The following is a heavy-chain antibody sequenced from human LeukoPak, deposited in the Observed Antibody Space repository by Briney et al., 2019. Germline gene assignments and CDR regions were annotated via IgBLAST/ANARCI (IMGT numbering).Heavy chain of an antibody. V-gene: IGHV1-69*13. CDR3: ARVGQDIGTPSFDY. D-gene: IGHD5-12*01. CDR2: IIPIFGTA. CDR1: GGTFSSYA. Sequence: ASVKVSCKASGGTFSSYAISWVRQAPGQGLEWMGGIIPIFGTANYAQKFLGRVTITADESTSTAYMELSSLRSEDTAVYYCARVGQDIGTPSFDYWGQGTLVTVSS. J-gene: IGHJ4*02.